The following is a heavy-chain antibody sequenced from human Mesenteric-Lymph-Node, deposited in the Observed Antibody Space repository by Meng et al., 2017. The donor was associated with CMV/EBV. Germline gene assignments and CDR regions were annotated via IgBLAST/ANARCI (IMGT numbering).Heavy chain of an antibody. CDR1: GSGFIFSDLW. J-gene: IGHJ4*02. CDR3: TTDRPRSGGKTHDF. V-gene: IGHV3-15*01. CDR2: IKSKVDGETA. D-gene: IGHD4-23*01. Sequence: EVQLVESGGGLVKPGGSLRLSCTGSGSGFIFSDLWINWVRQAPGKGLEWVGRIKSKVDGETADYAAPVKGRFTISRDDSRNTLYLYMNRLKTEDTAVYWCTTDRPRSGGKTHDFWGQGTLVTVYS.